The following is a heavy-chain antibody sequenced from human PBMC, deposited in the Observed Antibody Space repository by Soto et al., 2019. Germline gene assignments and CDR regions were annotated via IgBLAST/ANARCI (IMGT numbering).Heavy chain of an antibody. CDR1: GYTFTSYY. D-gene: IGHD3-22*01. CDR3: ARVVVSYDSSGYSSTRFDY. CDR2: INPSGGST. V-gene: IGHV1-46*01. Sequence: QVQLVQSGAEVKKPGASVKVSCKASGYTFTSYYMHWVRQAPGQGLEWMGIINPSGGSTSYAQKFQGRVTMTRDTSTSTVYMELSSLRSEDTAVYYCARVVVSYDSSGYSSTRFDYWGQGTLVTVSS. J-gene: IGHJ4*02.